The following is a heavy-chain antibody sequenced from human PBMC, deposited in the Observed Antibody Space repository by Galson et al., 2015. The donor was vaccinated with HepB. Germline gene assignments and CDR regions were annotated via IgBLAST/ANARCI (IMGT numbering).Heavy chain of an antibody. CDR2: ISYDGSNK. D-gene: IGHD5-18*01. CDR1: GFTFSSYA. Sequence: SLRLSCAASGFTFSSYAMHWVRQAPGKGLEWVAVISYDGSNKYYADSVKGRFTISRDNSKNTLYLQMNSLRAEDTAVYYCARDKIKIQLLFDYWGQGTLVTVSS. J-gene: IGHJ4*02. CDR3: ARDKIKIQLLFDY. V-gene: IGHV3-30*04.